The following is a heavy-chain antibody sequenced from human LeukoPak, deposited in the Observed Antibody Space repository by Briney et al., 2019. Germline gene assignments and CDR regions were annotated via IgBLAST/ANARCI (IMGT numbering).Heavy chain of an antibody. CDR2: IRSKANSYAT. CDR1: GFTFSGSA. J-gene: IGHJ4*02. Sequence: PGGSLRLSCAASGFTFSGSAMHWVRQASGKGLEWVGRIRSKANSYATAYAASVKGRFTISRDDSKNTAYLQMNSLKTEDTAVYYCTRTVDTAMDGPFDYWGQGTLVTVSS. CDR3: TRTVDTAMDGPFDY. D-gene: IGHD5-18*01. V-gene: IGHV3-73*01.